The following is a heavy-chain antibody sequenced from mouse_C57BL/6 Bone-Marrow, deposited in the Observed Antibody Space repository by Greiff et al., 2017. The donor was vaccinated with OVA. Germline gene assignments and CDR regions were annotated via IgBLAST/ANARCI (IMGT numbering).Heavy chain of an antibody. V-gene: IGHV5-12*01. CDR3: ARLDAMDY. Sequence: EVQGVESGGGLVQPGGSLKLSCAASGFTFSDFYMYWIRQTPEKRLEWVAYISNGGCSTYYPDTVKGRFTISRDNAKNTLYLQMSRLKSEDTAMYYCARLDAMDYWGQGTSVTVSS. J-gene: IGHJ4*01. CDR1: GFTFSDFY. CDR2: ISNGGCST.